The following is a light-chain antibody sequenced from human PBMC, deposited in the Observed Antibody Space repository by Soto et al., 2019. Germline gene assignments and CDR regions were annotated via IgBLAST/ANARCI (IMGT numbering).Light chain of an antibody. CDR2: DVS. V-gene: IGLV2-14*03. CDR1: SSDLGAYNY. J-gene: IGLJ3*02. CDR3: SSYRSSMTLV. Sequence: QSALTQPASVSGSPGQSTTISCTGSSSDLGAYNYVSWYQQHPGKAPKLMIFDVSIRPSGVSHRFSGSKSGRTASLTISGLQAEDEADYYCSSYRSSMTLVFGGRTKVTVL.